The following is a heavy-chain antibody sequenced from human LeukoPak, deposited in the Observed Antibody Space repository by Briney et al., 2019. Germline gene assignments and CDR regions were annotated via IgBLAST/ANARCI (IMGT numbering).Heavy chain of an antibody. CDR2: ISGSGGST. CDR3: AKDHFADYGDYVGFFGY. D-gene: IGHD4-17*01. CDR1: GFTFSSYA. V-gene: IGHV3-23*01. Sequence: GASLRLSCAASGFTFSSYAMSWVRQAPGKGLEWVSAISGSGGSTYSADSVKGRFTISRDNSKNTLYLQMNSLRAGDTAVYYCAKDHFADYGDYVGFFGYWGQGTLVTVSS. J-gene: IGHJ4*02.